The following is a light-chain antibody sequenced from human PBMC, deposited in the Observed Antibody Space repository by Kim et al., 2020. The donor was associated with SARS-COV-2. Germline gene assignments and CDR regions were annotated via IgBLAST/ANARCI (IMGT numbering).Light chain of an antibody. V-gene: IGKV3-15*01. Sequence: EIVMTQSPATLSVSPGERATLSCRASQSVSSKLAWYQRKPGQGPRLLIYNASTRATGIPAGFSGSGSGTEFTLTISRLQSEDFAVYYCHHYYNWPRTFGQGTKVDIK. CDR1: QSVSSK. CDR2: NAS. CDR3: HHYYNWPRT. J-gene: IGKJ1*01.